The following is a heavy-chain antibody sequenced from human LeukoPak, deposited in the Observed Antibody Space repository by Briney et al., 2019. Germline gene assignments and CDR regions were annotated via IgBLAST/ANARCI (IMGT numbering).Heavy chain of an antibody. CDR1: GYTLTELS. D-gene: IGHD3-16*01. CDR3: ATDDGGAAQGFPMVDDYYGMDV. Sequence: ASVNVSCKVSGYTLTELSMHWVRQAPGKGLEWMGGFDPEDGETIYAQKFQGRVTMTEDTSTDTAYMELSSLRSEDTAVYYCATDDGGAAQGFPMVDDYYGMDVWGQGTTVTVSS. CDR2: FDPEDGET. V-gene: IGHV1-24*01. J-gene: IGHJ6*02.